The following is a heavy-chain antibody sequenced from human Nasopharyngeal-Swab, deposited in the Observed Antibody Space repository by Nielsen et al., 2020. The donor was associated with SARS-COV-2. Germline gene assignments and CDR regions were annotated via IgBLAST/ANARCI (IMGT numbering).Heavy chain of an antibody. Sequence: GGSLRLSCASSGFTFSSSWLHWVRQAPGGGLVWVARLNGDATTVDYADSVKGRFTISRDNAKNTLYLQMNGLRDEDTAIYYCARAGEYRFDYWGQGTLVTVSS. CDR1: GFTFSSSW. CDR2: LNGDATTV. V-gene: IGHV3-74*01. CDR3: ARAGEYRFDY. D-gene: IGHD7-27*01. J-gene: IGHJ4*02.